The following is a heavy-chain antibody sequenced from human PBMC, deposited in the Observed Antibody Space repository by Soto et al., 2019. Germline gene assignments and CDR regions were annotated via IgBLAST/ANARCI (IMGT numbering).Heavy chain of an antibody. CDR3: ARLYSSGWYGPGRY. D-gene: IGHD6-19*01. Sequence: EVQLMESGGGVVRPGGSLRLSCAASGFTFDDYGMSWVRQAPGKGLEWVSGINWNGGSTGYADSVKGRFTISRDNAKTSLYLQMNSLRAEDTALYYCARLYSSGWYGPGRYWGQGTLVTVSS. V-gene: IGHV3-20*04. CDR2: INWNGGST. CDR1: GFTFDDYG. J-gene: IGHJ4*02.